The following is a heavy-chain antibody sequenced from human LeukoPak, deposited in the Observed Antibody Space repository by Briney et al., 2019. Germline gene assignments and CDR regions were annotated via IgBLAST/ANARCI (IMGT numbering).Heavy chain of an antibody. CDR3: ARVGLRYNYYYYMDV. J-gene: IGHJ6*03. CDR1: GFTFSSYG. V-gene: IGHV3-33*01. CDR2: IWYDGSNK. Sequence: GGSLRLSCAASGFTFSSYGMHWVRQAPGKGLEWVAVIWYDGSNKYYADSVKGRFTISRHNSKNTLYLQMNSLRAEDTAVYYCARVGLRYNYYYYMDVWGKGTTVTVSS.